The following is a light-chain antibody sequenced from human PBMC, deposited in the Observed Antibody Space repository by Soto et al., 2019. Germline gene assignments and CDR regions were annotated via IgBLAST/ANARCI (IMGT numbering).Light chain of an antibody. CDR3: RQYNNWPSFT. CDR2: GAS. Sequence: EIVMTQSPAALSVSPWERATLSCRASQSVSSNLAWYQQKPGQAPRLLIYGASTRATGIPVRFSGSGSGTEFTLTISSLQSEDFAVYYCRQYNNWPSFTFGPGTKVDIK. V-gene: IGKV3-15*01. J-gene: IGKJ3*01. CDR1: QSVSSN.